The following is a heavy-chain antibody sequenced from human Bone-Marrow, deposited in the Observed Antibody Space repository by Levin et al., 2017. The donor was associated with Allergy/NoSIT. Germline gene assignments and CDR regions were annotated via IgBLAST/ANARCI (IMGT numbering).Heavy chain of an antibody. Sequence: GESLKISCKASGYTFTNYAISWVRQAPGQGLEWMGWISAYNGNTNYAQKVQGRVTMTTDTSTSTAYMELRSLTSDATAVYYCAREPSDSSGWAYYYYYYMDVWGKGTTVTVSS. CDR1: GYTFTNYA. V-gene: IGHV1-18*01. CDR2: ISAYNGNT. D-gene: IGHD6-19*01. CDR3: AREPSDSSGWAYYYYYYMDV. J-gene: IGHJ6*03.